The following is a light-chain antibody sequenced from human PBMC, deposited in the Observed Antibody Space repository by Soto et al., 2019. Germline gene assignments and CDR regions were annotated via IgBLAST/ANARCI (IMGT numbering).Light chain of an antibody. CDR3: QQLNSYPIT. V-gene: IGKV1-9*01. Sequence: DIQMTQSPSSLSASVGDRFTMSFRASQGISSYLAWYQQKPGKAPKLLIYAASTLQSGVPSRFSGSGSGTEFTLTISSLQPGDFATYYCQQLNSYPITFGQGTRLEIK. CDR1: QGISSY. J-gene: IGKJ5*01. CDR2: AAS.